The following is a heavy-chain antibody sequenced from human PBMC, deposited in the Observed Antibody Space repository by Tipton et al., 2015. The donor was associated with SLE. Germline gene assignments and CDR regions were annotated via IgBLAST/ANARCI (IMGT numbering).Heavy chain of an antibody. CDR2: IYYSGST. Sequence: TLSLTCTVSGGSISSYYWSWIRQPPGKGLEWIGYIYYSGSTYYNPSLKSRVTISVDTSKNQFSLKLNSVTAADTAVYYCARVVRCSLRFLEWLFVDYCGQGTLVTFSS. V-gene: IGHV4-59*12. J-gene: IGHJ4*02. D-gene: IGHD3-3*01. CDR1: GGSISSYY. CDR3: ARVVRCSLRFLEWLFVDY.